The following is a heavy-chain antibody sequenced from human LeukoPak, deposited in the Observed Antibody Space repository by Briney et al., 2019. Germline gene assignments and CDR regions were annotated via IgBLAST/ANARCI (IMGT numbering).Heavy chain of an antibody. J-gene: IGHJ4*02. V-gene: IGHV4-34*01. D-gene: IGHD2-21*02. CDR1: GGSFSGYY. CDR2: INHSGST. Sequence: SETLSLTCAVYGGSFSGYYWSWIRQPPGKGLEWIGEINHSGSTNYNPSLKSRVIISVDTSKNHFSLKLSSVTAADTAVYYCARFIGGDSGYFDYWGQGTLVTVSS. CDR3: ARFIGGDSGYFDY.